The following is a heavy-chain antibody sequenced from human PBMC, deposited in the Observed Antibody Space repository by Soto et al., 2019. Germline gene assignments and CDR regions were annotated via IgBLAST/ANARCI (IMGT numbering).Heavy chain of an antibody. CDR1: GFTFSSYW. D-gene: IGHD2-8*01. CDR3: ARGPGYCTNGECYMGLY. J-gene: IGHJ4*02. V-gene: IGHV3-74*01. CDR2: INSDGSST. Sequence: GGSLRLSCAASGFTFSSYWMHWVRQGPGKGLVWVSRINSDGSSTSYADSVKGRFTISRDNAKNTLYLQVNSLRAEDTAVYYCARGPGYCTNGECYMGLYWGQGSLVTVSS.